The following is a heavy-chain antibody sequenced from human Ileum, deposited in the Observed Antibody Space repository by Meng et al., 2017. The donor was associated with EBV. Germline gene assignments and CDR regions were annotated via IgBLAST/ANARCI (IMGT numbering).Heavy chain of an antibody. Sequence: LQLQESGPGLVKPSETLSLPCTVSGGPINSSSYYWGWIRQPPGKGLEWIGSIYYSGRTYYNPSLKSRVTISVDTSKNQFSLKLSSVTAADTAVYYCARPIAAAGWFDPWGQGTLVTVSS. CDR3: ARPIAAAGWFDP. D-gene: IGHD6-13*01. J-gene: IGHJ5*02. CDR2: IYYSGRT. CDR1: GGPINSSSYY. V-gene: IGHV4-39*01.